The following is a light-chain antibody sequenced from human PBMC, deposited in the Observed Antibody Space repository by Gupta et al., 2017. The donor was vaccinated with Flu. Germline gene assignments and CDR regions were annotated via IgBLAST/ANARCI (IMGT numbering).Light chain of an antibody. CDR1: QDITNF. CDR2: DAS. V-gene: IGKV1-33*01. J-gene: IGKJ3*01. Sequence: DIQMTQSPSSLSASVGDRVTITCQASQDITNFLNWYQQKPGKAPKLLIYDASYLETGVHSRCSGSGSGTDVNITISSRHPEDVATYYCQQEERFHPGVTFGPGTKVEIK. CDR3: QQEERFHPGVT.